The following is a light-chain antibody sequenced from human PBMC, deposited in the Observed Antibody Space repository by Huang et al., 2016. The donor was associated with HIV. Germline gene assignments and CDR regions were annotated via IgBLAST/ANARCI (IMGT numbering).Light chain of an antibody. CDR2: GAS. V-gene: IGKV3-15*01. CDR1: QSVSSN. CDR3: QQYDNGPIA. J-gene: IGKJ5*01. Sequence: EIVMTQSPATLSVSPGERATLSGRASQSVSSNLAWYQQKHGQAPRLLIYGASTRFPGVPARFSGSGSETEFTLTISSLQSEDFAVYYCQQYDNGPIAFGQGTRLEI.